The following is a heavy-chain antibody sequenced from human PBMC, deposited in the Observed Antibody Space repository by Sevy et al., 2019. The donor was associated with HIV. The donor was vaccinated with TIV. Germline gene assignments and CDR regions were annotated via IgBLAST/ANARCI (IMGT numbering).Heavy chain of an antibody. V-gene: IGHV1-18*01. CDR1: GYTFTSYG. D-gene: IGHD1-26*01. J-gene: IGHJ5*02. CDR3: ARDLKWELPYYDWFDP. CDR2: ISAYNGNT. Sequence: ASVKVSCKASGYTFTSYGISWVRQAPGQGLEWMGWISAYNGNTNYAQKLQGRVTITTDTSTSKAYMGLRSLRSDETAVYYCARDLKWELPYYDWFDPWGQGTLVTVSS.